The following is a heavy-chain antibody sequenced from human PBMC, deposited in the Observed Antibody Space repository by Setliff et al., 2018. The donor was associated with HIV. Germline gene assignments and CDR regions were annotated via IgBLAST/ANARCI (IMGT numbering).Heavy chain of an antibody. CDR1: GFTFSSYW. J-gene: IGHJ6*03. CDR2: ISAGSTYI. Sequence: GGSLRLSCAASGFTFSSYWMNWVRQAPGKGLVWVASISAGSTYIHHADSLKGRFSISRDNTKYILYLEMNSLRPEDTAVYYCARAPDGSGWAQAGQYYMDVWGKGTTVTVSS. D-gene: IGHD6-19*01. V-gene: IGHV3-21*01. CDR3: ARAPDGSGWAQAGQYYMDV.